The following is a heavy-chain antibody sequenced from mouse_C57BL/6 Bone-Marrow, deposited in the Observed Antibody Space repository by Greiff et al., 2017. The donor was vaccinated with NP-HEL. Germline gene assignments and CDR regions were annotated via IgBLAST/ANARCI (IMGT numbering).Heavy chain of an antibody. D-gene: IGHD1-1*01. Sequence: VQLQQPGAELVRPGTSVKLSCKASGYTFTSYWMHWVKQRPGQGLEWIGVIDPSDSYTNYNQKFKGKATLTVDTSSSTAYMQLSSLTSEDSAVYYCARWRYYYGSSTGAMDYWGQGTSVTVSS. J-gene: IGHJ4*01. CDR3: ARWRYYYGSSTGAMDY. V-gene: IGHV1-59*01. CDR2: IDPSDSYT. CDR1: GYTFTSYW.